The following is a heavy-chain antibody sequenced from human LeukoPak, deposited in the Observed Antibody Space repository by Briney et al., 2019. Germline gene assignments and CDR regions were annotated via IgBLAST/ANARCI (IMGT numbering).Heavy chain of an antibody. CDR2: IKQDGSEK. D-gene: IGHD3-22*01. J-gene: IGHJ5*02. V-gene: IGHV3-7*04. CDR3: ARGGRLGWFDP. CDR1: GFTFSNYW. Sequence: PGGSLRLSCAASGFTFSNYWMSWVRQAPGKGPEWVANIKQDGSEKYYVDSVKGRATISRDNAKNSLSLQMNSLRDEDTAVYYCARGGRLGWFDPWGQGTLVTVSS.